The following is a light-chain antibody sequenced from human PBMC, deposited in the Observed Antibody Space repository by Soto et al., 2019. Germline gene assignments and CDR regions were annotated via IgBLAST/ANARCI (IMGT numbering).Light chain of an antibody. CDR3: QQYNSYSWT. Sequence: DIQMTQSPSTLSGSVGDRVTITCRASQTISSWLAWYQQKPGKAPKLLIYKASSLESGVPSRFSGSGSGTEFTLTISSLQPDDFATYYCQQYNSYSWTVGQGTKVDI. V-gene: IGKV1-5*03. J-gene: IGKJ1*01. CDR1: QTISSW. CDR2: KAS.